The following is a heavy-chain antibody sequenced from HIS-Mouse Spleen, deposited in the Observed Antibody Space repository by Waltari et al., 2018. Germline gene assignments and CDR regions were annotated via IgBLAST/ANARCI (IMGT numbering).Heavy chain of an antibody. D-gene: IGHD6-13*01. CDR2: IYYSGRT. Sequence: QLQLQESGPGLVKPSETLSLTCTVSGGSISSSSYYWGWIRQPPGKGLVWIGGIYYSGRTYYNPSLKSRVTISVDTSKNQFSLKLSSVTAADTAVYYCAREIPYSSSWYDWYFDLWGRGTLVTVSS. CDR3: AREIPYSSSWYDWYFDL. V-gene: IGHV4-39*07. J-gene: IGHJ2*01. CDR1: GGSISSSSYY.